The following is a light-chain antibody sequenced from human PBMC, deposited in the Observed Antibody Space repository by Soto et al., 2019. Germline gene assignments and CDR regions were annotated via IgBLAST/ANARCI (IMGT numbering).Light chain of an antibody. CDR1: KLGDKY. CDR3: QTWDSSTVV. V-gene: IGLV3-1*01. CDR2: QDS. Sequence: SYELTQPPSVSVSPGQTASITCSGDKLGDKYASWYQQKPGQSPLLIICQDSKRPSGIPERFSGSNSGNTATLTISGTQAMDEADYYCQTWDSSTVVFGGGTKLTVL. J-gene: IGLJ2*01.